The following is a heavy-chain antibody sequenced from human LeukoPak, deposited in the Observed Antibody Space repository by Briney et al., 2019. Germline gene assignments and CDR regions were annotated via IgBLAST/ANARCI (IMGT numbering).Heavy chain of an antibody. CDR2: ISSSGSTI. CDR1: GFTFSTYA. D-gene: IGHD3-10*02. J-gene: IGHJ6*04. CDR3: AELGITMIGGV. V-gene: IGHV3-48*03. Sequence: GGSLRLSCAASGFTFSTYAMNWVRQAPGKGLEWVSYISSSGSTIYYADSVKGRFTISRDNAKNSLYLQMNSLRAEDTAVYYCAELGITMIGGVWGKGTTVTISS.